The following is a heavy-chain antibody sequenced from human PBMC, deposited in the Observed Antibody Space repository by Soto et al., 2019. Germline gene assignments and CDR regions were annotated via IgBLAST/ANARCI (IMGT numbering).Heavy chain of an antibody. CDR3: ARVPVRPDWFDT. D-gene: IGHD2-2*01. CDR2: INTYKGNT. J-gene: IGHJ5*02. Sequence: QVQLVQSGAEVKKPGASVKVSCKASGYTFINYGISWVRQATGQGLEWMGWINTYKGNTNYAKKFRGRVTMTTDTSPSTAYMKLSSLRDDDSAGYHCARVPVRPDWFDTWGQGTRVIVSS. CDR1: GYTFINYG. V-gene: IGHV1-18*01.